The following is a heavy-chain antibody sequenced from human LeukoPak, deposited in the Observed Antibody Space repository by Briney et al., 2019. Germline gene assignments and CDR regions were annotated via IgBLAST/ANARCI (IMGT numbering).Heavy chain of an antibody. CDR1: GFTLSSYG. D-gene: IGHD3-22*01. Sequence: GGSLRLSCAAAGFTLSSYGMHWVRQAPGKGLEWVAFIRYDGSNKYYADSVKGRFTISRDSSKNTLYLQMNSLRAEDTAVYYCATAPNYYASSAYSHWGQGTLVTVSS. V-gene: IGHV3-30*02. CDR3: ATAPNYYASSAYSH. J-gene: IGHJ4*02. CDR2: IRYDGSNK.